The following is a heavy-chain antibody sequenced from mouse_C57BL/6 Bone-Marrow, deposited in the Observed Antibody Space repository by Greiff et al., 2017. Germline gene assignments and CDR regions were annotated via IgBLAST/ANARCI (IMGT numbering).Heavy chain of an antibody. CDR1: GFNIKNSY. V-gene: IGHV14-3*01. CDR3: DRERSNFYAMDY. CDR2: IDPANGNT. J-gene: IGHJ4*01. D-gene: IGHD2-5*01. Sequence: EVQLQQSVAELVRPGASVKLSCTASGFNIKNSYLPWVKPRPEQGLEWIGRIDPANGNTKYAPQFQGKATITADTSSNTADLQLSSLTSEDTAIYYCDRERSNFYAMDYWGQGTSATVSS.